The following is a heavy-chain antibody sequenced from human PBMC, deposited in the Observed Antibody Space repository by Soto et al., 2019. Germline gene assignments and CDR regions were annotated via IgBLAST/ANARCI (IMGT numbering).Heavy chain of an antibody. CDR3: AKKQTFSSAPDY. Sequence: GGSLRLSCAASGFTFSNHAMSWVRQAPGKGLEWVSVISSSGGSIYYADSVKGRFTLSRDNSKNTLYLQMNSLTAEDTAVYYCAKKQTFSSAPDYWGQGTLVTVSS. V-gene: IGHV3-23*01. J-gene: IGHJ4*02. CDR1: GFTFSNHA. CDR2: ISSSGGSI.